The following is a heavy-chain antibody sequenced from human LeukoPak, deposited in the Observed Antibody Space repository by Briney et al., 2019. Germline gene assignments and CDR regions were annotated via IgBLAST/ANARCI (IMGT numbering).Heavy chain of an antibody. CDR2: INPNSGDT. CDR3: AREGSGYTYGRGSYFDN. J-gene: IGHJ4*01. Sequence: ASVKVSCKASGYTLTVYYIHWVRQAPGQGLEWMGRINPNSGDTNFAQKFQGRVTMTRDTSISTAYMDLSGLRPDDTAVYYCAREGSGYTYGRGSYFDNWGHGILVTVSS. D-gene: IGHD5-18*01. V-gene: IGHV1-2*06. CDR1: GYTLTVYY.